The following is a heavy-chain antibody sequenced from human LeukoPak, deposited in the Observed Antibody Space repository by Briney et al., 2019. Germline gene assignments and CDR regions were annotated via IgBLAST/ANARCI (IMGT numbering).Heavy chain of an antibody. V-gene: IGHV4-61*01. CDR2: IYYSGST. CDR3: ARDLRIQDAFDI. D-gene: IGHD3-16*01. CDR1: GGSVSSGSDY. J-gene: IGHJ3*02. Sequence: SETLSLTCSVAGGSVSSGSDYWSWIRQPPGRGLEGVGYIYYSGSTNYNPSLKSRVTISVDTSKNQFSLKLSSVTAADTAVYYCARDLRIQDAFDIWGQGTMVSVCS.